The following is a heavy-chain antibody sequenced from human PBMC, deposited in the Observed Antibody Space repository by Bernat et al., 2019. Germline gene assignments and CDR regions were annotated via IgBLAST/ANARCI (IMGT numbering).Heavy chain of an antibody. CDR2: KYFGGST. CDR1: GGSISNTNYH. D-gene: IGHD6-19*01. CDR3: ARRIAVAAFDY. Sequence: QLQVQESGPGLVKPSETLSLTCTVSGGSISNTNYHWGWIRQPPGKGLEWIGSKYFGGSTYYNPSLKSRVTISEDTSKNQFSLKLSSVTAADTAVYYCARRIAVAAFDYWGQGTLVTVSS. V-gene: IGHV4-39*01. J-gene: IGHJ4*02.